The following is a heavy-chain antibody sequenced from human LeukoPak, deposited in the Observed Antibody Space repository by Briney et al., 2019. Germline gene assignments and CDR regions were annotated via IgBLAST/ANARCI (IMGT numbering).Heavy chain of an antibody. J-gene: IGHJ5*02. V-gene: IGHV1-18*01. CDR2: ISVHNGKT. CDR1: GYTFTSSDSYG. Sequence: ASVKVSCKASGYTFTSSDSYGITWVRQAPGQGLEWMGWISVHNGKTNSAQKFQGRVTMTTDTSTSTTYMELRSLTSDDTAVYYCARDRLYGTNFFDPWGQGTLVTVSP. CDR3: ARDRLYGTNFFDP. D-gene: IGHD1-7*01.